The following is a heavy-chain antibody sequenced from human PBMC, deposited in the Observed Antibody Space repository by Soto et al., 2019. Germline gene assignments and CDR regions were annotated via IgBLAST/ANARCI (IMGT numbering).Heavy chain of an antibody. Sequence: QVQLVQSGAEVKKPGASVKVSCKASGYTFTGYYMHWVRQAPGQGLKWMGWINPNSGGTNYAQKFQGWVTMTRDTSISTAYMELSRLRSDDTAVYYCARDRGFMVRGVHRAINAFDIWGQGTMVTVSS. CDR1: GYTFTGYY. CDR2: INPNSGGT. CDR3: ARDRGFMVRGVHRAINAFDI. D-gene: IGHD3-10*01. V-gene: IGHV1-2*04. J-gene: IGHJ3*02.